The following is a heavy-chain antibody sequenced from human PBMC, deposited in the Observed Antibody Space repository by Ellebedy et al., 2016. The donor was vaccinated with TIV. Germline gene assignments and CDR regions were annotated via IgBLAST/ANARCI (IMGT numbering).Heavy chain of an antibody. CDR3: ARDSYEEGFDY. CDR2: IYYSGST. D-gene: IGHD3-3*01. V-gene: IGHV4-31*03. Sequence: SETLSLXCTVSGGSISSGGYYWSWIRQHSGKGLEWIGYIYYSGSTYYNPSLKSRVTISVDTSKNQFSLKLSSVTAADTAVYYCARDSYEEGFDYWGQGTLVTVSS. CDR1: GGSISSGGYY. J-gene: IGHJ4*02.